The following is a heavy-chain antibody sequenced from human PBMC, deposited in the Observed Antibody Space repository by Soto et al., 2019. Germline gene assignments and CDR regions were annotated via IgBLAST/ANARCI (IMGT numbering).Heavy chain of an antibody. V-gene: IGHV3-74*01. CDR1: GFTFSSYW. CDR2: INSDGSST. D-gene: IGHD3-22*01. CDR3: ARDGPPDYDDRSGWRGSDVPFYI. J-gene: IGHJ3*02. Sequence: EVQLVESGGGLVQPGGSLRLSCAASGFTFSSYWMHWVRQAPGKGLVWVSRINSDGSSTSYADSVKGRFTISRDNAKNTLYLQMNSLRAEATAVYYCARDGPPDYDDRSGWRGSDVPFYIWGQGTMVTVSS.